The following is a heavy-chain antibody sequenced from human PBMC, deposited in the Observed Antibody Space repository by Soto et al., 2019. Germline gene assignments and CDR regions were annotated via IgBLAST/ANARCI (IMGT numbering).Heavy chain of an antibody. V-gene: IGHV4-59*01. Sequence: PSETLSLTCTVSGGSISSYYWSWIRQPPGKGLEWIGYIYYSGSTNYNPSLKSRVTISVDTSKNQFSLKLSSVTAADTAVYYCARVGTIFGVGLGWFDPWGQGTLVTVSS. CDR2: IYYSGST. J-gene: IGHJ5*02. CDR1: GGSISSYY. D-gene: IGHD3-3*01. CDR3: ARVGTIFGVGLGWFDP.